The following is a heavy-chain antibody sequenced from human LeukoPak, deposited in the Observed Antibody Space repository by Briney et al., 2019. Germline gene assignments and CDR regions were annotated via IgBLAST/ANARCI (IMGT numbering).Heavy chain of an antibody. CDR2: IYWDDDK. CDR3: AHSGREVGGFDP. D-gene: IGHD3-10*01. J-gene: IGHJ5*02. V-gene: IGHV2-5*08. Sequence: TLSLTCTVSGGSISSYYWSWIRQPPGKALEWLALIYWDDDKRYSPSLKSRLTITRGTSKNQVVLTITNMDPVDTATYYCAHSGREVGGFDPWGQGTLVTVSS. CDR1: GGSISSYYW.